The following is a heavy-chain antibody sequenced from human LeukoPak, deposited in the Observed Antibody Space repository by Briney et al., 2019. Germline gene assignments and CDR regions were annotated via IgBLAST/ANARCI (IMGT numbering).Heavy chain of an antibody. V-gene: IGHV4-61*02. Sequence: SRALSLTCTVSGGSISSGSYYWSWIRQPAGKGLEWIGRIYTSGSTNYNPSLKSRVTISVDTSKNQFSLKLSSVTAADTAVYYCAREGYYDSSGYNVPSFDYWGQGTLVTVSS. CDR2: IYTSGST. D-gene: IGHD3-22*01. CDR3: AREGYYDSSGYNVPSFDY. J-gene: IGHJ4*02. CDR1: GGSISSGSYY.